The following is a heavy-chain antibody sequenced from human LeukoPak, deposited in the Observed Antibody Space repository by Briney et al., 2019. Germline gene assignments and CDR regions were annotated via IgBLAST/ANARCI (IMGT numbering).Heavy chain of an antibody. J-gene: IGHJ4*02. CDR1: GGSISSYY. CDR3: ARETPMIRYFDY. D-gene: IGHD3-22*01. V-gene: IGHV4-59*01. Sequence: PSETLFLTCTVSGGSISSYYWSWIRQPPGKGLEWIGYIYYSGSTNYNPSLKSRVTISVDTSKNQFSLKLSSVTAADTAVYYCARETPMIRYFDYWGQGTLVTVSS. CDR2: IYYSGST.